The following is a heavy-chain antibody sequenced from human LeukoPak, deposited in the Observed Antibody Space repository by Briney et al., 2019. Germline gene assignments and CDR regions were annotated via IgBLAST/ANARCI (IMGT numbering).Heavy chain of an antibody. J-gene: IGHJ4*02. D-gene: IGHD3-10*01. Sequence: ASVKVSCKTSGYTFTTYSIHWVRQAPGQGLEWMAWINVGNGNTKYSQNLQGRLTITTDTSASTAYMELSSLRSEDTALYFCARDLIVYGSGSYFDYWGQGTLVTVSS. CDR3: ARDLIVYGSGSYFDY. CDR2: INVGNGNT. V-gene: IGHV1-3*01. CDR1: GYTFTTYS.